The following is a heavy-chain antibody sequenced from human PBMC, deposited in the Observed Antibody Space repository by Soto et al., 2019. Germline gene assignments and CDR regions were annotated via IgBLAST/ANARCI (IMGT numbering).Heavy chain of an antibody. V-gene: IGHV4-30-2*01. D-gene: IGHD3-10*01. CDR1: GGSISSGGYS. Sequence: PSETLSLTCAVSGGSISSGGYSWSWIRQPPGKGLEWIGYIYHSGSTYYNPSLKSRVTISVDWSKNQLSLKLSSVTAADTAVYYCARSSPVVRGVPRYYYGMDVWGQGTTVAV. CDR2: IYHSGST. J-gene: IGHJ6*02. CDR3: ARSSPVVRGVPRYYYGMDV.